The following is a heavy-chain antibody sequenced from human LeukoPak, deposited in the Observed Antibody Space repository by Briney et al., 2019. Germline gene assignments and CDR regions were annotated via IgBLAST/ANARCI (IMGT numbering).Heavy chain of an antibody. CDR3: ARASAPRRAFDI. CDR1: GGSISSGGYS. CDR2: IYHSGSN. V-gene: IGHV4-30-2*01. Sequence: SQTLSLTCAVSGGSISSGGYSWSWIRQPPGKGLEWIGYIYHSGSNYYNPSLKSRVTISVDRSKNQFSLKLSSVTAADTAVYYCARASAPRRAFDIWGQGTMVTVSS. D-gene: IGHD6-6*01. J-gene: IGHJ3*02.